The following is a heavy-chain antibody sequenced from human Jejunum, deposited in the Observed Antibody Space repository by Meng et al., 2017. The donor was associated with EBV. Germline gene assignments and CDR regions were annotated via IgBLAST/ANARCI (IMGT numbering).Heavy chain of an antibody. CDR2: ISAGSGDT. CDR1: GYTLTNYA. Sequence: QVPLVQTWAGVKEPGASVKVSCKASGYTLTNYALHWVRQAPGQGLEWMGYISAGSGDTKNSQKFQGRVTFTRDTSASTVYMELSSLRSEDTAMYYCARGSSWNRGDYWGQGTLVTVSS. D-gene: IGHD6-13*01. CDR3: ARGSSWNRGDY. V-gene: IGHV1-3*01. J-gene: IGHJ4*02.